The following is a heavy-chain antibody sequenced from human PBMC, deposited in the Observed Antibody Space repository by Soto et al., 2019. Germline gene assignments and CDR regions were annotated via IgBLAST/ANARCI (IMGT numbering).Heavy chain of an antibody. J-gene: IGHJ4*02. CDR2: ISHSGNT. V-gene: IGHV4-4*02. CDR3: AARHFWSRPWTDRRLDY. D-gene: IGHD3-3*02. CDR1: SDYINSSHW. Sequence: XGTLSLTCVVSSDYINSSHWWNCVRQPPEKGLEWIGQISHSGNTSYNPSLTSRVTISVDKSKSHFSLNLTSVTAADTAVYYCAARHFWSRPWTDRRLDYWGQGTLVIVSS.